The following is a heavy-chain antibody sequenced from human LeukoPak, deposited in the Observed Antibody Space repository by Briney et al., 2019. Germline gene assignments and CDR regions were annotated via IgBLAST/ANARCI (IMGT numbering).Heavy chain of an antibody. D-gene: IGHD3-22*01. V-gene: IGHV4-38-2*02. CDR3: ARSYYYDSSGYYIYSFDY. J-gene: IGHJ4*02. Sequence: SETLSLTCTVSGYSISSGYYWGWIGQPPGKGRGWIGIIYHSGSTYYNPSLKSRVTISVDTSKNQFSLKLSSVTAADTAVYYCARSYYYDSSGYYIYSFDYWGQGPLVTVSS. CDR2: IYHSGST. CDR1: GYSISSGYY.